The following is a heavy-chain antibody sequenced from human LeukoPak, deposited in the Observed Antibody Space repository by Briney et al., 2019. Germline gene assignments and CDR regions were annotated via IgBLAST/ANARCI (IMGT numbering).Heavy chain of an antibody. Sequence: SETLTLTYTVSGASVRSDHWNWIRQSPGKGLEWIAYMHGSGSPNYNPSLASRLTLSVDATENLLSLKLTSVTAADTAVYFCARDLSVNAFDIWGQGTLVTVSS. CDR2: MHGSGSP. J-gene: IGHJ3*02. CDR3: ARDLSVNAFDI. CDR1: GASVRSDH. D-gene: IGHD2/OR15-2a*01. V-gene: IGHV4-59*02.